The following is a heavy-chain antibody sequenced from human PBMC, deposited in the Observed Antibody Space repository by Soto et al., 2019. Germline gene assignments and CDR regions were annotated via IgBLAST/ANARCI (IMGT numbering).Heavy chain of an antibody. Sequence: SETLSLTCTVSGGSISSGGYYWSWIRQHPGKGLEWIGYIYYSGSTYYNPSLKSRVTISVDTSKNQFSLKLSSVTAADTAVYYCARENHRGYSNYCDYWGQGTLVTVSS. J-gene: IGHJ4*02. CDR2: IYYSGST. CDR1: GGSISSGGYY. V-gene: IGHV4-31*03. CDR3: ARENHRGYSNYCDY. D-gene: IGHD4-4*01.